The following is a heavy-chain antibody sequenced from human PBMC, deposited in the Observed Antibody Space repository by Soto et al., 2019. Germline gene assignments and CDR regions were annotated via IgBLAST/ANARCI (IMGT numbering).Heavy chain of an antibody. CDR3: ANQRDYTTDFDY. J-gene: IGHJ4*02. D-gene: IGHD4-4*01. CDR1: GGSISSSSYY. CDR2: IYYSGST. V-gene: IGHV4-39*01. Sequence: SETLSLTCTVSGGSISSSSYYWGWIRQPPGKGLEWIGSIYYSGSTYYNPSLNGPVTISVDTSRNQFSLSLPSVTAADTAVFYCANQRDYTTDFDYWGPGTMVTVSS.